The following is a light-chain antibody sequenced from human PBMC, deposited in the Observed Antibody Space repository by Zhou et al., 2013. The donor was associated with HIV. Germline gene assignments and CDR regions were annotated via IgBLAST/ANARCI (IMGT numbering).Light chain of an antibody. Sequence: IVLAQSPATLSLSPGERATLSCRVSQSVSNSVAWYQQKPGQAPRLLIYDASNRATGIPARFSGSGPGTDFTLTISSLEPEDFAVYYCQQRSNWAITFGQGTRLEIK. CDR2: DAS. CDR1: QSVSNS. V-gene: IGKV3-11*01. CDR3: QQRSNWAIT. J-gene: IGKJ5*01.